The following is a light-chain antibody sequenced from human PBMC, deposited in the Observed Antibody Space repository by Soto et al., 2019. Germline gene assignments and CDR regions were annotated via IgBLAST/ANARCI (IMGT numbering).Light chain of an antibody. V-gene: IGLV2-11*01. CDR2: DVS. Sequence: QSALTQPRSVSGSPGQSVTISCTGTSSDVGGYNYVSWYQQYPGKAPKLIIYDVSQWPSGVPDRFSGSKSGNMASLTISGLQAEDEADYYCCSYAGTYPHVVFGGGTKVTVL. J-gene: IGLJ2*01. CDR3: CSYAGTYPHVV. CDR1: SSDVGGYNY.